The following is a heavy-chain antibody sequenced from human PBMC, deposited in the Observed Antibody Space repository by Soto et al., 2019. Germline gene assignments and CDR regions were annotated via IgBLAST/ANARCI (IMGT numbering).Heavy chain of an antibody. V-gene: IGHV3-53*02. J-gene: IGHJ4*02. D-gene: IGHD2-21*02. Sequence: EVQLVETGGGLIQPGGSLRLSCAASGFTVSSNYMNWVRQAPGKGLEWVSIIYSGGSTYYADSVKGRFTISRDNSKNTLYLQMNSLRAEDTAVYYCARDRYCGGDCYGYFDYWGQGTLVTVSS. CDR3: ARDRYCGGDCYGYFDY. CDR2: IYSGGST. CDR1: GFTVSSNY.